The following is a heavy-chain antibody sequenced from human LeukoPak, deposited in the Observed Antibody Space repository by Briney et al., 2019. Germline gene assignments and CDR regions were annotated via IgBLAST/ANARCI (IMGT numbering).Heavy chain of an antibody. J-gene: IGHJ1*01. Sequence: PGGSLRLSCAASGFTFSSYGMHWVRQAPGKGLEWVAVISYDGSNKYYADSVKGRFTISRDNSKNTLYLQMNSLRAEDTAVYYCAKGRKGRTGYLGIFFQHWGQGTLVTVSS. CDR3: AKGRKGRTGYLGIFFQH. V-gene: IGHV3-30*18. D-gene: IGHD2-8*02. CDR2: ISYDGSNK. CDR1: GFTFSSYG.